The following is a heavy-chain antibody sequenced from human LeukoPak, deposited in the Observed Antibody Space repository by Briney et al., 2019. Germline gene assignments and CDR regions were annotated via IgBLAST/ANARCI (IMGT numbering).Heavy chain of an antibody. V-gene: IGHV4-4*07. D-gene: IGHD2-15*01. Sequence: PSETLSLTCTVSGGSISSYYWNWIRQPAGKGLEWIGRIYSSGSTDYNPSLKSRVTMSVDTSKNQFSLNLSSVTAADSAVYYRARARGRLLLIDYWGQGALVTVPS. CDR2: IYSSGST. J-gene: IGHJ4*02. CDR3: ARARGRLLLIDY. CDR1: GGSISSYY.